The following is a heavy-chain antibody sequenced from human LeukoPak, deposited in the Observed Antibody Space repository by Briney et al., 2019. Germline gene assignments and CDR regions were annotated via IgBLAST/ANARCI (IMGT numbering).Heavy chain of an antibody. CDR1: GFTFSSYA. CDR3: AKEIYYDSSGQKLFDY. Sequence: GGSLRLSCAASGFTFSSYAMSWVRQAPGKGLEWASAISGSGGSTYYADSVKGRFTISRDNSKNTLYLQMNSLRAEDTAVYYCAKEIYYDSSGQKLFDYWGQGTLVAVSS. J-gene: IGHJ4*02. D-gene: IGHD3-22*01. CDR2: ISGSGGST. V-gene: IGHV3-23*01.